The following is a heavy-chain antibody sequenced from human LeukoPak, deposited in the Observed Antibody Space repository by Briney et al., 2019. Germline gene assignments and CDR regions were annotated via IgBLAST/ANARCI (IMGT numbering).Heavy chain of an antibody. CDR1: GGSFSGYY. V-gene: IGHV4-34*01. CDR3: ARHGRGWFDP. J-gene: IGHJ5*02. Sequence: SETLSLTCAVYGGSFSGYYWSWIRQPPGKGLEWIGEINHSGSTNYNPSLKSRVTISVDTSKNQFSLKLSSVTAADTAVYYCARHGRGWFDPWGQGTLVTVSS. D-gene: IGHD1-26*01. CDR2: INHSGST.